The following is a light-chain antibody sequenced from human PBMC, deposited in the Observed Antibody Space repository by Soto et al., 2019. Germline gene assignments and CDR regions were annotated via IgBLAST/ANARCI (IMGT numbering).Light chain of an antibody. Sequence: QSVLTQPPSASGTPGQRVDFSCSGSSSNIGANTVNWYQQLPGAAPKLLIYSHSQRPSGVPDRFSGSKSGTSAPLAISGLQSDDEADYYCAAWDDSLNGYVFGSGTKLTVL. CDR2: SHS. CDR3: AAWDDSLNGYV. CDR1: SSNIGANT. V-gene: IGLV1-44*01. J-gene: IGLJ1*01.